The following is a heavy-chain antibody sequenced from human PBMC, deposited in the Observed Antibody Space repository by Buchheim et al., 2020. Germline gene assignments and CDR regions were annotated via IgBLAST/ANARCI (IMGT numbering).Heavy chain of an antibody. CDR3: AKSSKVYYDFWSGPDY. V-gene: IGHV3-30*18. Sequence: QVQLVESGGGVVQPGRSLRLSCAASGFTFSSYGMHWVRQAPGKGLKWVAVISYDGSNKYYADYVRGRFTISRDNSKNTLYLQMNSLRAEDTAVYYCAKSSKVYYDFWSGPDYWGQGTL. J-gene: IGHJ4*02. D-gene: IGHD3-3*01. CDR2: ISYDGSNK. CDR1: GFTFSSYG.